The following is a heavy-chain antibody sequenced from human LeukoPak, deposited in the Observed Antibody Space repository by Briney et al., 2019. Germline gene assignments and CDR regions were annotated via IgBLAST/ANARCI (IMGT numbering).Heavy chain of an antibody. CDR3: VKDQARYCSSTSCYDAFDI. D-gene: IGHD2-2*01. V-gene: IGHV3-64D*06. Sequence: GGSLRLSCSASGFTFSSYAMHWVRQAPGKGLEYVSAISSNGGSTYYADSVKGRFTISRDNSKNTLYLQMSSLRAEDTAVHYCVKDQARYCSSTSCYDAFDIWGQGTMVTVSS. CDR1: GFTFSSYA. J-gene: IGHJ3*02. CDR2: ISSNGGST.